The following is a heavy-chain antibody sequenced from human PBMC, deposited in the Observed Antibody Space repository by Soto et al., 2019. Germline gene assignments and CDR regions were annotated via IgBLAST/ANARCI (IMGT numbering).Heavy chain of an antibody. CDR1: GGTFSSYA. V-gene: IGHV1-69*12. CDR3: ARYPTDYYGYGMDV. J-gene: IGHJ6*02. Sequence: QVQLVQSGAEVKKPGSSVKVSCKASGGTFSSYAISWVRQAPGQGLEWMGGIIPIFGTADYAQKFQGRVTMTAYESTSTDYMERSSLRSEDTAVYYCARYPTDYYGYGMDVWGQGTTVTVSS. CDR2: IIPIFGTA.